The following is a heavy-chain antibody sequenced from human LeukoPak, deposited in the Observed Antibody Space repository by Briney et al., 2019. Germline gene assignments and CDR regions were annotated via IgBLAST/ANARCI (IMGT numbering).Heavy chain of an antibody. CDR3: ARSRAFDY. D-gene: IGHD2/OR15-2a*01. Sequence: GGSLRLSCAASGFTFSSYGMHWVRQAPGKGLEWVALIKPDGSNKYYADSVKGRFTISRDNSKNTLHLQMNSLRAENTAVYYCARSRAFDYWGQGTLVTVSS. CDR1: GFTFSSYG. J-gene: IGHJ4*02. CDR2: IKPDGSNK. V-gene: IGHV3-30*02.